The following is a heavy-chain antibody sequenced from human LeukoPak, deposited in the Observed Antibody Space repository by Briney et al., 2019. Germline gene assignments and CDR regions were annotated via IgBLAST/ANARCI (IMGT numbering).Heavy chain of an antibody. V-gene: IGHV4-38-2*02. CDR1: GYSISSGYY. Sequence: SETLSLTCTVSGYSISSGYYWGWIRQPPGKGLEWIGSIYHSGNTYYNPSLKSRVTISVDTSKNQFSLKLSSVTAADTAVYYCARRVQRRAKGIGGFDYWGQRTLVTVSS. J-gene: IGHJ4*02. D-gene: IGHD1-1*01. CDR3: ARRVQRRAKGIGGFDY. CDR2: IYHSGNT.